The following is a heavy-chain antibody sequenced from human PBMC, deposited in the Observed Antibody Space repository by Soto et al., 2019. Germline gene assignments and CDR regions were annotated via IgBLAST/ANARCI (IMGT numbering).Heavy chain of an antibody. CDR3: ARAYHSSRRGYSGYDYFHLFDY. CDR2: IYYSGST. CDR1: GGSISSYY. V-gene: IGHV4-59*01. D-gene: IGHD5-12*01. J-gene: IGHJ4*02. Sequence: WETLSLTCTVSGGSISSYYWSWIRQPPGKGLEWIGYIYYSGSTNYNPSLKSRVTISVDTSKNQFSLKLSSVTAADTAVYYCARAYHSSRRGYSGYDYFHLFDYWGQGTLVTVSS.